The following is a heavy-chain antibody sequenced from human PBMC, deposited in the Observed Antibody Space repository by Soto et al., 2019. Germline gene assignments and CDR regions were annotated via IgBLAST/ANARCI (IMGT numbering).Heavy chain of an antibody. CDR1: GYSFTSYW. CDR3: ARHAPYHDILSGYYFDY. J-gene: IGHJ4*02. Sequence: GESLKISCNGSGYSFTSYWIAWVRQMPGKGLEWMAIINPGDSETKYSPSFQGQVTISADKSINTAYLQWSSLKASDTAMYYCARHAPYHDILSGYYFDYWGQGTQVTVYS. V-gene: IGHV5-51*01. D-gene: IGHD3-9*01. CDR2: INPGDSET.